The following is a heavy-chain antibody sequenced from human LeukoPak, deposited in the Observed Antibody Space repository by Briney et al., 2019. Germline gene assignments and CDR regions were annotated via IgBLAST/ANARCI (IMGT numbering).Heavy chain of an antibody. CDR1: GGSISSYY. CDR3: ARRKQRSSTVVKLGASYYFDY. Sequence: SETLSLTCTVSGGSISSYYWSWSRKPPGKGLKWIGYIYSTGHTTYNPSLMGRVTISVDTSKNQFSLKLSSVTAADTAVYYCARRKQRSSTVVKLGASYYFDYWGQGTLVTVSS. D-gene: IGHD4-23*01. V-gene: IGHV4-59*12. CDR2: IYSTGHT. J-gene: IGHJ4*02.